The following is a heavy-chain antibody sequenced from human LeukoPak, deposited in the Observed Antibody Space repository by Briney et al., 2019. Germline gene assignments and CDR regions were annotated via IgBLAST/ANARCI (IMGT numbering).Heavy chain of an antibody. J-gene: IGHJ4*02. CDR1: GFTISTYA. Sequence: GGSLRLSCAASGFTISTYAMSWVRQAPGKGLEWVSAISGRGVSTSYADSVRGRFTISRDNSKNTLYLQMNSLRAEDTAVYYCAKAASGNWNDVSDYWGQGTLVTVSS. V-gene: IGHV3-23*01. D-gene: IGHD1-20*01. CDR3: AKAASGNWNDVSDY. CDR2: ISGRGVST.